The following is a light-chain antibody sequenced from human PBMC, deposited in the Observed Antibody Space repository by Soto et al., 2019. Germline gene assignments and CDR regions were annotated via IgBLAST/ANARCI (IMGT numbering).Light chain of an antibody. CDR2: DVS. J-gene: IGLJ1*01. CDR3: CSFAGNYIYV. CDR1: SSDVGGYNY. V-gene: IGLV2-11*01. Sequence: QSALTQPASVSGSPGQSITISCTGTSSDVGGYNYVSWYQHHPVKAPKLMIYDVSKRPSGVPDRFSGSKSGNTASLTISGLQSEDEADYYCCSFAGNYIYVFGTGTKVTVL.